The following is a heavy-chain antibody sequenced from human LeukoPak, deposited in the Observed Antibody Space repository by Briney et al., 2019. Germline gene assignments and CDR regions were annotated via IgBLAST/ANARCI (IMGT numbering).Heavy chain of an antibody. V-gene: IGHV3-30*02. Sequence: RGSLRLSCAASGFTFSYYGFHWVRQAPGKGLEWVAFIRYDGNDKFYAKSVKGRFTISRDTSRNTLYLQMNSLRLEDTAVYYCAKDLMRDRWFGESWGQGTLVTVSS. J-gene: IGHJ5*02. CDR2: IRYDGNDK. CDR1: GFTFSYYG. CDR3: AKDLMRDRWFGES. D-gene: IGHD3-10*01.